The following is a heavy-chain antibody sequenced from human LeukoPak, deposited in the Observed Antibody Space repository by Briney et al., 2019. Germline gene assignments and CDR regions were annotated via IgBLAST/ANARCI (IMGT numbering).Heavy chain of an antibody. CDR1: GYTFTGYY. CDR3: ARAPRSSDFWSGYGLFDI. CDR2: INPNSGGT. D-gene: IGHD3-3*01. V-gene: IGHV1-2*04. J-gene: IGHJ3*02. Sequence: ASVKVSCKASGYTFTGYYMHWVRQAPGQGLEWMGWINPNSGGTNYAQKFQGWVTMTRDTSISTAYMELSRLRSDDTAVYYCARAPRSSDFWSGYGLFDIWGQGTMVTVSS.